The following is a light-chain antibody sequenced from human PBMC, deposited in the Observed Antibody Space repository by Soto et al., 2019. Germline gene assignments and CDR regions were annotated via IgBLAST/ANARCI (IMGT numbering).Light chain of an antibody. J-gene: IGKJ1*01. CDR3: QQYGTSWT. V-gene: IGKV3-20*01. CDR2: GAS. CDR1: QSVRRSY. Sequence: EIVLTHSPCTLSLSPGSRANLSCRASQSVRRSYLAWYKQKPGHAPRLLIYGASSRATGIPDRLSGSGSGTDFTLTISRMEPEDFAVYYCQQYGTSWTFGQGTKVDIK.